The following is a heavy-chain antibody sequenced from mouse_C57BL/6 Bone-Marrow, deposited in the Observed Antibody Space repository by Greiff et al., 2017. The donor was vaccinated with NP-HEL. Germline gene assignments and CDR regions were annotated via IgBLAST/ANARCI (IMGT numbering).Heavy chain of an antibody. J-gene: IGHJ1*03. D-gene: IGHD1-1*01. Sequence: QVHVKQPGAELVMPGASVKLSCKASGYTFTSYWMHWVKQRPGQGLEWIGEIDPSDSYTNYNQKFKGKSTLTVDKSSSTAYMQLSSLTSEDSAVYYCARFYYYGSSYGYFDVWGTGTTVTVSS. CDR2: IDPSDSYT. CDR3: ARFYYYGSSYGYFDV. V-gene: IGHV1-69*01. CDR1: GYTFTSYW.